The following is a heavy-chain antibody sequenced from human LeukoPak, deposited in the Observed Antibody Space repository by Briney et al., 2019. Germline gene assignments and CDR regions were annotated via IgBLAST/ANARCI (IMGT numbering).Heavy chain of an antibody. J-gene: IGHJ4*02. V-gene: IGHV4-39*01. CDR2: IYYSGST. D-gene: IGHD5-24*01. CDR1: GSSISSSSYY. CDR3: ARGNVEMPPHPMYYFDY. Sequence: PSETLSLTCTVSGSSISSSSYYWGWIRQPPGKGLEWIGSIYYSGSTYYNPSLKSRVTISVDTSKNQFSLKLSSVTAADTAVYYCARGNVEMPPHPMYYFDYWGQGTLVTVSS.